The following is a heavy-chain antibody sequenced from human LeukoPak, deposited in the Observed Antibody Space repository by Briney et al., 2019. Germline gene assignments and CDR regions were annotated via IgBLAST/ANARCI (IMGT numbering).Heavy chain of an antibody. J-gene: IGHJ4*02. D-gene: IGHD3-16*01. CDR2: IYRGGTT. V-gene: IGHV3-53*05. CDR1: GFTFSSYS. Sequence: GGSLRLSCAASGFTFSSYSMNWVRRAPGKGLEWVSVIYRGGTTYYRDSVKGRFTISRDISKNTVYLQMDSLRPEDTAVYYCASGPTYDYVRVILYWGQGTLVTVSS. CDR3: ASGPTYDYVRVILY.